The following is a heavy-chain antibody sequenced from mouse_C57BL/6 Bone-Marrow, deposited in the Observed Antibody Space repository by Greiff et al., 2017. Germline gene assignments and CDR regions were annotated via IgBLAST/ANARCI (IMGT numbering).Heavy chain of an antibody. CDR3: ASYSNCGFYAMDY. J-gene: IGHJ4*01. V-gene: IGHV1-77*01. CDR1: GYTFTDYY. Sequence: QVQLQQSGAELVKPGASVKISCKASGYTFTDYYINWVKQRPGQGLEWIGKIGPGSGSPYYNEKFKGKATLTADKTSSTAYMQLSSLTSEDSAVYFCASYSNCGFYAMDYWGQGTSVTVSS. D-gene: IGHD2-5*01. CDR2: IGPGSGSP.